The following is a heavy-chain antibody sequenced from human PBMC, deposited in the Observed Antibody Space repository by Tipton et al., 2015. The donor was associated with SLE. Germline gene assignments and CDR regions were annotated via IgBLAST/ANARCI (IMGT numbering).Heavy chain of an antibody. CDR2: IRYDGSNK. CDR3: ARGLAFDI. Sequence: RSLRLSCAASGFTFSSYGMHWVRQAPGKGLEWVAFIRYDGSNKYYADSVKGRFTISRDNSKNTLYLQINSLRAEDTAVYYCARGLAFDIWGQGTMVTVSS. D-gene: IGHD3-16*01. V-gene: IGHV3-33*01. J-gene: IGHJ3*02. CDR1: GFTFSSYG.